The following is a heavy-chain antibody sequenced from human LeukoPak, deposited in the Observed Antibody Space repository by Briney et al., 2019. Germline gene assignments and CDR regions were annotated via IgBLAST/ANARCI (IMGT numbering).Heavy chain of an antibody. V-gene: IGHV4-30-2*01. Sequence: SETLSLTCTVSGGSISSGGYYWSWIRQPPGKGLEWIGYIYHSGSTYYNPSLKSRVTISVDRSKDQFSLKLSSVTAADTAVYYCASQGVVNEYFQHWGQGTLVTASS. CDR3: ASQGVVNEYFQH. CDR1: GGSISSGGYY. J-gene: IGHJ1*01. D-gene: IGHD3-3*01. CDR2: IYHSGST.